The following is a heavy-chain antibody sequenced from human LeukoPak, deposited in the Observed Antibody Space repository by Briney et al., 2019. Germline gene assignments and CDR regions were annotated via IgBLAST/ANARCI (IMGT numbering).Heavy chain of an antibody. CDR3: ARSLGRYYYGSGSPADSLCY. CDR1: GYTFTGYY. CDR2: INPNSGGT. V-gene: IGHV1-2*02. Sequence: ASVKVSCKASGYTFTGYYMHWVRQAPGQELEWMGWINPNSGGTNYAQKFQGRVTMTRDTSISTAYMELSRLRSDDTAVYYCARSLGRYYYGSGSPADSLCYWGQGTLVTVSS. J-gene: IGHJ4*02. D-gene: IGHD3-10*01.